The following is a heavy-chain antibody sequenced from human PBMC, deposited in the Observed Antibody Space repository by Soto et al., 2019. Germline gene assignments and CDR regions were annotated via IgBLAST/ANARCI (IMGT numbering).Heavy chain of an antibody. Sequence: VKVSCKASGFTFTSSAVQWVRQARGQRLEWIGWIVVGSGNTNYAQKFQERVTITRDMSTSTAYMELSSLRSEDTAVYYCAADYYSYGPESFDYWGQGTLVTVSS. V-gene: IGHV1-58*01. CDR3: AADYYSYGPESFDY. CDR2: IVVGSGNT. D-gene: IGHD5-18*01. J-gene: IGHJ4*02. CDR1: GFTFTSSA.